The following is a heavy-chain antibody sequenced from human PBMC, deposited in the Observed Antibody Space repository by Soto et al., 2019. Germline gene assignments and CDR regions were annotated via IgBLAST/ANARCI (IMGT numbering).Heavy chain of an antibody. CDR3: AHRVIHPGDWNYGDFGY. CDR2: IYWDDDK. J-gene: IGHJ4*02. Sequence: SGPTLVNPTQTLTLTCTFSGFSISTSGVGVGWIRQPPGKALEWLALIYWDDDKRYSPSLRSRLAITRDTSNNQVVLTMTNMDPVDTATYFCAHRVIHPGDWNYGDFGYWGQGTLVTVSS. V-gene: IGHV2-5*02. CDR1: GFSISTSGVG. D-gene: IGHD1-7*01.